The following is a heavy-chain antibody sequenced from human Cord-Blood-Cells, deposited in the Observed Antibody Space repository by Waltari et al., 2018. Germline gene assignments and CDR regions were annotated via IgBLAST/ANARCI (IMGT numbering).Heavy chain of an antibody. V-gene: IGHV3-53*02. CDR3: ARARWELYYYYGMDV. CDR1: GFTVSSNY. D-gene: IGHD3-10*01. J-gene: IGHJ6*02. Sequence: EVQLVETGGGLIQPGGSLRLSCAASGFTVSSNYMSWVRQAPGKGRFTISRDNSKNTLYLQMNSLRAEDTAVYYCARARWELYYYYGMDVWGQGTTVTVSS.